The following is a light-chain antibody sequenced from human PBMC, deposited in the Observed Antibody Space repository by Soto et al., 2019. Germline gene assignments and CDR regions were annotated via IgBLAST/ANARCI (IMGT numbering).Light chain of an antibody. J-gene: IGKJ5*01. Sequence: PGERVTLSCRASQSVSSSYLTWYQQKPGQAPRLLIYGASTRATGIPARFSGSGSGTEFTLTISSLQSEDFAVYYCQQRSNWPSITFGQGTRLEIK. CDR1: QSVSSSY. CDR3: QQRSNWPSIT. CDR2: GAS. V-gene: IGKV3D-20*02.